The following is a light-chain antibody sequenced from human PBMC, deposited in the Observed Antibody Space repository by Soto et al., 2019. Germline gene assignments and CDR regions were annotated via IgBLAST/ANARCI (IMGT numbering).Light chain of an antibody. CDR1: SSDVGSYKY. J-gene: IGLJ1*01. Sequence: QSALTQPASVSGSPGHSITISCTGTSSDVGSYKYVSWYQQHPGKAPKLMIYDVSNRPSGVSNRFSGSKSGNTASLTISGLRAEDEAAYYCNSYTTSSTLVFGTGTKVTVL. V-gene: IGLV2-14*03. CDR2: DVS. CDR3: NSYTTSSTLV.